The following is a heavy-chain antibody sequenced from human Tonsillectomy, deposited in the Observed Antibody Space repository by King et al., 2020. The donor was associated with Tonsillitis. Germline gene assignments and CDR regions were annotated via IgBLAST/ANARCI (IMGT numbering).Heavy chain of an antibody. Sequence: QLVQSGAEVKKPGSSVKVSCKASGGTFSSYAISWVRQAPGQGLEWMGGIIPIFGTANYAQKFQGRVTITADESTSTAYMDLSSLRSEDTAAYYCARGFDYYDSSGYFDLWGRGTLVTVSS. CDR1: GGTFSSYA. V-gene: IGHV1-69*01. J-gene: IGHJ2*01. CDR3: ARGFDYYDSSGYFDL. CDR2: IIPIFGTA. D-gene: IGHD3-22*01.